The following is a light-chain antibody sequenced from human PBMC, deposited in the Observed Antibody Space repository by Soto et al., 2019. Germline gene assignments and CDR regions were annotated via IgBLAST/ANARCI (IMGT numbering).Light chain of an antibody. J-gene: IGKJ1*01. Sequence: ETVSPQPPGTLSLSPGERPTLSCRASQSVSNNYLAWYQQKPGQAPRLLIYGASSRATGIPDRFSGSGSGTDFTLTISRLEPEDFAVYYCQQYGSSPRTFGQGTKVDIK. V-gene: IGKV3-20*01. CDR2: GAS. CDR1: QSVSNNY. CDR3: QQYGSSPRT.